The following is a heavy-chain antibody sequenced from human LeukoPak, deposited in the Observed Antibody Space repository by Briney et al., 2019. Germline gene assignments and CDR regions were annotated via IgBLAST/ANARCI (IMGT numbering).Heavy chain of an antibody. Sequence: GESLKISCEGSGYTFTSYWIAWVRQMPGKGLEWMGITYPGDSDTKYSPAFQGQVTISVDMSISTAYLQWSSLRASDTAMYYCARQNTAMVMDYYYYYMDVWGKGTTVTVSS. CDR1: GYTFTSYW. CDR2: TYPGDSDT. D-gene: IGHD5-18*01. CDR3: ARQNTAMVMDYYYYYMDV. J-gene: IGHJ6*03. V-gene: IGHV5-51*01.